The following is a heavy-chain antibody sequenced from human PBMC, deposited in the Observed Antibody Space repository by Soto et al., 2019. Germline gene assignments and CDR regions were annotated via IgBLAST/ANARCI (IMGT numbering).Heavy chain of an antibody. CDR3: TRGTRVSFNGTGAH. D-gene: IGHD2-2*01. V-gene: IGHV3-74*01. Sequence: PVGSLRLSCEFSVFTFSAYWMHCVRQFPGKCLIWVSRISDDGSTTTYADSVKGRFTISRDNAKNTLYLQMNSLRADDTGLYYCTRGTRVSFNGTGAHWGQGTLLIVS. CDR1: VFTFSAYW. J-gene: IGHJ4*02. CDR2: ISDDGSTT.